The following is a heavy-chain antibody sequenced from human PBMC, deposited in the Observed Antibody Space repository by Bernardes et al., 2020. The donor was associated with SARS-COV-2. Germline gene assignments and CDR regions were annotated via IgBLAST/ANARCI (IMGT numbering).Heavy chain of an antibody. CDR1: GYILSKLS. D-gene: IGHD6-6*01. Sequence: ASVKVSCKVSGYILSKLSMHWVRQAPGKGLEWMGGTDAEDGERRYAQKFQGRVTMTDDTSTDTTYMELISLRSEDTAVYYCATTRYSMSSYGYYSGLDVWGQGTTVTVTS. V-gene: IGHV1-24*01. J-gene: IGHJ6*02. CDR2: TDAEDGER. CDR3: ATTRYSMSSYGYYSGLDV.